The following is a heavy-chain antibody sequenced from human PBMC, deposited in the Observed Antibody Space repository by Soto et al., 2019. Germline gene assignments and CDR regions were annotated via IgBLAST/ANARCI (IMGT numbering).Heavy chain of an antibody. CDR2: IKHSEST. CDR1: GGSFSGYY. CDR3: ARGLGYYGSGVYYYYGMDV. Sequence: SETLSLTCAVYGGSFSGYYWSWIRQPPGKGLELIGEIKHSESTNYNASLKSRVAISVYTSNNQFSLKLSSVTAADTAVYYCARGLGYYGSGVYYYYGMDVWGQGTTVTVSS. J-gene: IGHJ6*02. D-gene: IGHD3-10*01. V-gene: IGHV4-34*01.